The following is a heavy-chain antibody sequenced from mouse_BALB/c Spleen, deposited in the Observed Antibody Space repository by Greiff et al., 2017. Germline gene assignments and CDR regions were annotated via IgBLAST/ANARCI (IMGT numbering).Heavy chain of an antibody. D-gene: IGHD2-1*01. Sequence: VQLQQSGAELVRSGASVKLSCTASGFTIKDYYMHWVKQRPEQGLEWIGWIDPENGDTEYAPKFQGKATMTADTSSNTAYLQLSSLTSEDTAVYYCNDEGNYVAYWGQGTMGTVAA. CDR1: GFTIKDYY. CDR2: IDPENGDT. V-gene: IGHV14-4*02. CDR3: NDEGNYVAY. J-gene: IGHJ3*01.